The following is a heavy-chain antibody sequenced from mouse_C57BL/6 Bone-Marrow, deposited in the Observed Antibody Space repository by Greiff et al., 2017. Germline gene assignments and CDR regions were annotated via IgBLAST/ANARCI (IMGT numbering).Heavy chain of an antibody. CDR2: ISSGSSTI. J-gene: IGHJ4*01. D-gene: IGHD5-5*01. Sequence: EVHLVESGGGLVKPGGSLKLSCAASGFTFSDYGMHWVRQAPEKGLEWVAYISSGSSTIYYADTVKGRVTISRDNAKNTLFLQMTSLRSEDTAMYYCARQDYPYAMDYWGQGTSVTVSS. V-gene: IGHV5-17*01. CDR3: ARQDYPYAMDY. CDR1: GFTFSDYG.